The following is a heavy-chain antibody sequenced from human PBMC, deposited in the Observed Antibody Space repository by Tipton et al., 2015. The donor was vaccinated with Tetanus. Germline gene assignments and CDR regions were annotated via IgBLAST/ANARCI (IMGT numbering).Heavy chain of an antibody. Sequence: SLRLSCAVSGFMFGNYRMNWVRQAPGKGLEWVASISSTSSYIYYADSVKGRFTIARDNTKSSLFLQMNSLRAGDTAVYYCAREDGGPTLDCFDSWGQGALVIVSS. V-gene: IGHV3-21*01. J-gene: IGHJ4*02. D-gene: IGHD3-16*01. CDR2: ISSTSSYI. CDR1: GFMFGNYR. CDR3: AREDGGPTLDCFDS.